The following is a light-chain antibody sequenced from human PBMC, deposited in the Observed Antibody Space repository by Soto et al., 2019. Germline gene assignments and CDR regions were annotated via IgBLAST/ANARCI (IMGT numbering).Light chain of an antibody. J-gene: IGLJ1*01. Sequence: QSALTQPPSASGSPGQSVTISCTGTSSDVGGYNYVSWYQQHPGKVPKLMVYEVNKWPSGVPDRFSGSKSGNTASLTISGLQAEDEADYYCSSYTSSSRYVFGTGTKLTVL. V-gene: IGLV2-8*01. CDR2: EVN. CDR1: SSDVGGYNY. CDR3: SSYTSSSRYV.